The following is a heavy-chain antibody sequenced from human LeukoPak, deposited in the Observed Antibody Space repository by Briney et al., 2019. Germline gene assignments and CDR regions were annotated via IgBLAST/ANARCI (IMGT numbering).Heavy chain of an antibody. CDR2: INHSGST. CDR1: GGSFSGYY. D-gene: IGHD3-10*01. CDR3: AREPAVRGFDY. Sequence: SETLSLTCAVYGGSFSGYYWSWIRQPPGKGLEWIGEINHSGSTNYNPSLKSRVTISVDTSKNQFSLKLSSVTAADTAVYYCAREPAVRGFDYWGRGTLVTVSS. V-gene: IGHV4-34*01. J-gene: IGHJ4*02.